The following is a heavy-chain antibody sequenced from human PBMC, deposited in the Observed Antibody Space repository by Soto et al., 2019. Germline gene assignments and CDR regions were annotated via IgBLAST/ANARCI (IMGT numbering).Heavy chain of an antibody. D-gene: IGHD2-2*01. CDR3: AKDNCISTSCYRLYNWFDP. J-gene: IGHJ5*02. Sequence: QVQLVESGGGVVQPGRSLRLSCAASGFTFSSYGMHWVRQAPGKGLEWVAVISYDGSNKYYADSVRGRFTISRDTSKNTLYLQINILRAEDTVVYYCAKDNCISTSCYRLYNWFDPWGQGTLVTVSS. V-gene: IGHV3-30*18. CDR1: GFTFSSYG. CDR2: ISYDGSNK.